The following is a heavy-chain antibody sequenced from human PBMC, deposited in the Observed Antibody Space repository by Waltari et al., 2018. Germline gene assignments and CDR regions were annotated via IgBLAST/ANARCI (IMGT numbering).Heavy chain of an antibody. CDR3: ARGVTGLYNWFDP. CDR1: GGSIRSGDYY. V-gene: IGHV4-30-4*08. D-gene: IGHD7-27*01. J-gene: IGHJ5*02. Sequence: QVQLQESGPGLVKPSQTLSLTCSVPGGSIRSGDYYWSWSRQPPGKGLEWIGYIYSSGSTYYNPSLKSRVTISVDTSKNQFSLKLSSVTAADTAVYYCARGVTGLYNWFDPWGQGTLVSVSS. CDR2: IYSSGST.